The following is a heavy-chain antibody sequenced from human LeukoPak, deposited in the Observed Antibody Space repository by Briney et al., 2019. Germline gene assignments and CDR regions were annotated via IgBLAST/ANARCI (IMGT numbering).Heavy chain of an antibody. D-gene: IGHD6-19*01. CDR3: ARAGSDIAVAVPFDY. Sequence: PSETLSLTCTVSGVSISSYYWSWIRQPPGEGLEWIGYIYYSGSTNYNPSLKSRVTISVDTSKNQFSLKLSSVTAADTAVYYCARAGSDIAVAVPFDYWGQGTLVTVSS. CDR2: IYYSGST. J-gene: IGHJ4*02. V-gene: IGHV4-59*01. CDR1: GVSISSYY.